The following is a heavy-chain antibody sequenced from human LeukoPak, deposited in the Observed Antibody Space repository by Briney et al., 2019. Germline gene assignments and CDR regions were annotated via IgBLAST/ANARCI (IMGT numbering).Heavy chain of an antibody. J-gene: IGHJ4*02. D-gene: IGHD4-17*01. V-gene: IGHV3-74*01. CDR3: SRGRYYLDA. CDR2: FNSDGRST. CDR1: GFTFSTYW. Sequence: PGGSLRLSCAASGFTFSTYWMHWVRQAPGMGLVWVSRFNSDGRSTYYADSVKGRFTISRDNAKNTLYPQMNSLRAEDTAVYYCSRGRYYLDAWGQGTLVTVSS.